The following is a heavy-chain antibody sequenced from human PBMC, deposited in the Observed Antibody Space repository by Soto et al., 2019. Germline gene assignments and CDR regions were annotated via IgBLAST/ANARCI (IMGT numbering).Heavy chain of an antibody. CDR1: GYTFTSYD. J-gene: IGHJ4*02. CDR3: ARLKRASAVA. CDR2: MNPNRGNT. Sequence: QVQLVQSGAEVKKPGASVKVSCKASGYTFTSYDINWVRLATGQGLEWMGWMNPNRGNTAYAQNFQGRVTMTRNTSMSTAYMELSSLRSEDTAVYSCARLKRASAVAGGQGTLVTVSS. D-gene: IGHD1-26*01. V-gene: IGHV1-8*01.